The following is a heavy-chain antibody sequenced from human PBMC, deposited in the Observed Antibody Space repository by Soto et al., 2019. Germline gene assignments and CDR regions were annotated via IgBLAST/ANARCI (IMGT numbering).Heavy chain of an antibody. CDR3: AKGGQSYDY. CDR2: ISTSVGST. CDR1: GFTFSTYA. V-gene: IGHV3-23*01. J-gene: IGHJ4*02. D-gene: IGHD3-10*01. Sequence: QAGGSLRLSCAASGFTFSTYAMSWVRQAPGKGLEWVSAISTSVGSTYYTDSVKGRFTISRDNSKNTLYLQMNSLRAEDTAVYYCAKGGQSYDYWGQGTLLTVSS.